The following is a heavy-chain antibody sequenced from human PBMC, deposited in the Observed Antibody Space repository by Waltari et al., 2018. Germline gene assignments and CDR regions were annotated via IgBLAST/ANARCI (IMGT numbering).Heavy chain of an antibody. D-gene: IGHD6-13*01. CDR2: IKQDGSEK. CDR3: ARENRPYSSSWCYDY. J-gene: IGHJ4*02. V-gene: IGHV3-7*01. CDR1: GFTFSRYW. Sequence: EVQLVESGGGLVQPGGSLRLSCAASGFTFSRYWMSWVRTAPGRGLGGVANIKQDGSEKYYVDSVKCRFTISRDNAKNSLYLQMNSLRAEDTAVYYCARENRPYSSSWCYDYWGQGTLVTVSS.